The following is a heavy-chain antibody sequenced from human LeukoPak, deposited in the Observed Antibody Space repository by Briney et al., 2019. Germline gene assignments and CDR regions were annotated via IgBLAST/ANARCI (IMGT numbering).Heavy chain of an antibody. CDR3: ARSGRGYTYGTYYYYMDV. J-gene: IGHJ6*03. Sequence: KPSETLSLTCTVSGGSISSYYWSWIRQPPGKGLEWIGYIYYSGSTNYNPSLKSRVTISVDTSKNQFSLKLSSVTAADTAVYFCARSGRGYTYGTYYYYMDVWGKGTTVTVSS. V-gene: IGHV4-59*01. CDR1: GGSISSYY. D-gene: IGHD5-18*01. CDR2: IYYSGST.